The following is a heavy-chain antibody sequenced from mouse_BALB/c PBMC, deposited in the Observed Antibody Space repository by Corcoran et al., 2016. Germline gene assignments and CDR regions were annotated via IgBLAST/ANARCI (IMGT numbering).Heavy chain of an antibody. V-gene: IGHV9-3-1*01. CDR3: AVYYYDAMDY. Sequence: QIQLVQSGPELKKPGETVKISCKAPGSTFTNYGMNWVKQAPGKGLKWMGWINTYTGEPTYADDFKGRFAFSLETFASTAYLQINNLKNEDTATYFCAVYYYDAMDYWGQGTSVTVSS. CDR2: INTYTGEP. J-gene: IGHJ4*01. D-gene: IGHD2-3*01. CDR1: GSTFTNYG.